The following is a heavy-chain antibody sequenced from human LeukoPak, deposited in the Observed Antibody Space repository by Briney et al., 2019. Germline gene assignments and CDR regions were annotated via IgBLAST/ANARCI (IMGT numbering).Heavy chain of an antibody. Sequence: SGTLSLTCAVSGGSISSSWWSWVRQPPGKGLEWIGEIFHSGSTYYNPSLKSRVTISADRSKNQFSLKLSSVTAADTAVYYCARHDFATEFRLRRGFDYWGQGTLVTVSS. D-gene: IGHD3-3*01. CDR2: IFHSGST. CDR1: GGSISSSW. J-gene: IGHJ4*02. V-gene: IGHV4-4*02. CDR3: ARHDFATEFRLRRGFDY.